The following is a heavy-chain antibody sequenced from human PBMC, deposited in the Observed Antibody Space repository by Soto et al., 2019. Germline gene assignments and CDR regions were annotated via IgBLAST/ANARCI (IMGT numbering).Heavy chain of an antibody. J-gene: IGHJ4*02. CDR1: GFTFTNYG. Sequence: PGGSLRLSCAVSGFTFTNYGINLFRHSPGKGLEWVSSVSKSDYTYYSESVKGRFTISRDNARNSVSLQMNNLRAEDTAVYYCAREDSIIIPAVADFWGQGTLVTVSS. CDR3: AREDSIIIPAVADF. CDR2: VSKSDYT. D-gene: IGHD6-19*01. V-gene: IGHV3-21*01.